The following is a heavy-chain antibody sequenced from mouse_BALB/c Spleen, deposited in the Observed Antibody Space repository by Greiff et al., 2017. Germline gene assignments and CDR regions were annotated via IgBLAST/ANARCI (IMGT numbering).Heavy chain of an antibody. CDR2: ISDGGSYT. CDR3: AREGTYYFDY. Sequence: EVKLMESGGGLVKPGGSLKLSCAASGFTFSDYYMYWVRQTPEKRLEWVATISDGGSYTYYPDSVKGRFTISRDNAKNNLYLQMSSLKSEDTAMYYCAREGTYYFDYWGQGTTHTVSS. V-gene: IGHV5-4*02. CDR1: GFTFSDYY. J-gene: IGHJ2*01.